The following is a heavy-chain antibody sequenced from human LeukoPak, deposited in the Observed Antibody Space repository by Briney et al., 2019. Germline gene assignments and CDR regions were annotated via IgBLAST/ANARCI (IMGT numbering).Heavy chain of an antibody. D-gene: IGHD3-22*01. CDR3: ARVSISMIVVDLDY. Sequence: GGSLRLSCAAPGFTLSDYYMSWIRQAPGKGLECVSYISRSSSNTNYADSVKGRFTISRDNAKNSLYLQMNSLRVEDTAVYYCARVSISMIVVDLDYWGQGTLVTVSS. CDR1: GFTLSDYY. V-gene: IGHV3-11*05. J-gene: IGHJ4*02. CDR2: ISRSSSNT.